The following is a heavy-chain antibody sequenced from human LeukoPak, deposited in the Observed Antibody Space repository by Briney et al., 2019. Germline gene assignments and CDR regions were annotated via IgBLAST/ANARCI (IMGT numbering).Heavy chain of an antibody. Sequence: PGGSLRLSCEVSGFTFSDYSLNWVRQAPGKGLEWVSSITSTGAYMYYADSVKGRFTISRDDAKNSLYLQMNSLRAEDTAVYYCAKPPAARAKTTHGYFDHWGQGTLVTVSS. J-gene: IGHJ4*02. CDR2: ITSTGAYM. CDR1: GFTFSDYS. CDR3: AKPPAARAKTTHGYFDH. V-gene: IGHV3-21*06. D-gene: IGHD2-2*01.